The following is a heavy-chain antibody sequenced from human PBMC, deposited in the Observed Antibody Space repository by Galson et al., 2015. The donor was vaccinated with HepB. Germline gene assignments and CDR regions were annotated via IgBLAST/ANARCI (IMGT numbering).Heavy chain of an antibody. V-gene: IGHV2-5*02. D-gene: IGHD3-22*01. J-gene: IGHJ4*02. CDR1: GFSLSTSGVG. CDR3: AHRRGFDSSGYYLFDY. CDR2: ISWDDDK. Sequence: PALVKPTQTLTLTCTFSGFSLSTSGVGVGWIRQPPGKALEWLALISWDDDKRYSPSLKSRLTITKDTSKNQVVLTMTNMDPVDTATYYCAHRRGFDSSGYYLFDYWGQGTLVTVSS.